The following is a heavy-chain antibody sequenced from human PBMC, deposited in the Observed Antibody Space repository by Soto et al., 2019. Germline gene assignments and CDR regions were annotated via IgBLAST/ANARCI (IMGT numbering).Heavy chain of an antibody. D-gene: IGHD6-19*01. CDR2: ISNNGGST. Sequence: GSLRLSCAASGFIFSSFAMSWVRQAPGKGLEWVSTISNNGGSTYSADSVKGRFTISRDNSKNTLYLQMNSLRAEDTAAYYCAKDPDISGWYQTDLDYWGQGTLVTVSS. CDR3: AKDPDISGWYQTDLDY. J-gene: IGHJ4*02. CDR1: GFIFSSFA. V-gene: IGHV3-23*01.